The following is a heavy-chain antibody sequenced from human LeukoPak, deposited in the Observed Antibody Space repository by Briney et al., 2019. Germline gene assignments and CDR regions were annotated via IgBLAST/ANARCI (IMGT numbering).Heavy chain of an antibody. D-gene: IGHD3-22*01. J-gene: IGHJ4*02. CDR1: GFTFSSYS. V-gene: IGHV3-21*04. CDR2: ISSSSSYI. CDR3: AKSSQWLSPWMSDY. Sequence: GGSLRLSCAASGFTFSSYSMNWVRQAPGKGLEWVSSISSSSSYIYYADSVKGRFTISRDNSKNTLYLQMNSLRAEDTAVYYCAKSSQWLSPWMSDYWGQGTLVTVSS.